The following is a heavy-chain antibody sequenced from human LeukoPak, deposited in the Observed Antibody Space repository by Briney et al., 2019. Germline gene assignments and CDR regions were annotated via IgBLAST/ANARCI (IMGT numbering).Heavy chain of an antibody. CDR1: GGTLSNYA. CDR2: IIPIFGTA. CDR3: ARQYCSSTSCYSNYYYGMDV. V-gene: IGHV1-69*05. Sequence: ASVKVSCKASGGTLSNYAISWVRQAPGHGLEWMGEIIPIFGTANYAQKFQGRVTMTRNTSISTAYMELSSLRSEDTAVYYCARQYCSSTSCYSNYYYGMDVWGQGTTVTVSS. D-gene: IGHD2-2*02. J-gene: IGHJ6*02.